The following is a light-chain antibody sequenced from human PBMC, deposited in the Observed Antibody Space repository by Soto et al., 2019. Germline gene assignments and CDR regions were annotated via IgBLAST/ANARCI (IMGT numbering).Light chain of an antibody. CDR2: GAY. V-gene: IGKV1-33*01. Sequence: DIQMTQSPSSLSASVGDRVTITCQASQDIRNYLNWFQQKPGKAPKLLMNGAYNLEAGVPSRFSGSGSGTDFTFIISSLQPEDIETYYCQQYDKLPLIFCGGTKVEIK. J-gene: IGKJ4*01. CDR3: QQYDKLPLI. CDR1: QDIRNY.